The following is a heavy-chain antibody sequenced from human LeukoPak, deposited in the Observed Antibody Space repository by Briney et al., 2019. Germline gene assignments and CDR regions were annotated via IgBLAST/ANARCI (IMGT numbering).Heavy chain of an antibody. D-gene: IGHD7-27*01. V-gene: IGHV1-8*01. Sequence: ASVKVSCRASGHTFTTYDLNWVRQAPGQGLEWLGWMSPNSGNTGYGQKFQGRVTMTRDTSISTAYMELSSLRSEDTAVYYCARGPPNWGFDYWGQGTLVTVSS. J-gene: IGHJ4*02. CDR3: ARGPPNWGFDY. CDR1: GHTFTTYD. CDR2: MSPNSGNT.